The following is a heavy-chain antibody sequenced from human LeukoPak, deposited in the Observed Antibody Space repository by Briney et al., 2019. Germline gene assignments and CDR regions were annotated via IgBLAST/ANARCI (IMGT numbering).Heavy chain of an antibody. CDR2: IYYSRST. Sequence: SETLSLTCTVSGGSISSGGYYWSWIRQHPGKGLEWIGYIYYSRSTYYNPSLKSRVTISVDTSKNQFSLKLSSVTAADTAVYYCARVGGIQQIDYWGQGTLVTVSS. CDR1: GGSISSGGYY. CDR3: ARVGGIQQIDY. D-gene: IGHD5-18*01. V-gene: IGHV4-31*03. J-gene: IGHJ4*02.